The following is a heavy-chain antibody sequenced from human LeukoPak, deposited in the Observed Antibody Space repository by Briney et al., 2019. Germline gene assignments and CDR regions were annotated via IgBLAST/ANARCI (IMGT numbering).Heavy chain of an antibody. CDR2: ISWNSGSI. J-gene: IGHJ4*02. V-gene: IGHV3-9*01. CDR1: GFTFDDYA. Sequence: GGSLRLSCAASGFTFDDYAMHWVRQAPGEGLEWVSGISWNSGSIGYADSVKGRFTISRDNAKNSLYLQMNSLRAEDTALYYCAKFFGYGGGLGLDYWGQGTLVTVSS. CDR3: AKFFGYGGGLGLDY. D-gene: IGHD5-18*01.